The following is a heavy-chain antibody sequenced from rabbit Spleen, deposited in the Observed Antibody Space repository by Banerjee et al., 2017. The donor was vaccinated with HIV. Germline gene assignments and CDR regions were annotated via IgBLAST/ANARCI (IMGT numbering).Heavy chain of an antibody. V-gene: IGHV1S47*01. CDR3: AREDVGGSISL. D-gene: IGHD1-1*01. CDR1: GFDFSSYG. J-gene: IGHJ3*01. Sequence: ELVESGGGLVQPGESLKLSCKASGFDFSSYGISWVRQAPGKGPEWIGIIYPITETTYYANWVNGRFTISSDNAQNTVDLQMNSLTAADTATYFCAREDVGGSISLWGQGTLVTVS. CDR2: IYPITETT.